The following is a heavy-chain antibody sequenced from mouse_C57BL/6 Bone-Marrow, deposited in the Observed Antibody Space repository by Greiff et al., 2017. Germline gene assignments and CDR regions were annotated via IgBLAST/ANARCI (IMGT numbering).Heavy chain of an antibody. V-gene: IGHV1-18*01. CDR3: TRGGIY. Sequence: VQLQQSGPELVKPGASVKIPCKASGYTFTDYNMDWVKQSHGKSLEWIGDINPNNGGTTYNQKFKGKATLTVDKSSSTAYIELRSLTSEDTAVYYCTRGGIYWGQGTSVTVSS. CDR1: GYTFTDYN. CDR2: INPNNGGT. J-gene: IGHJ4*01.